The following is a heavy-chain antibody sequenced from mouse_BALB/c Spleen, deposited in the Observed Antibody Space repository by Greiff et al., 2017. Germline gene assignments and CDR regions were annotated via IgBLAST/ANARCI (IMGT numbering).Heavy chain of an antibody. D-gene: IGHD1-1*01. Sequence: QVQLQQSGAELAKPGASVKMSCKASGYTFTSYWMHWVKQRPGQGLEWIGYINPSTGYTEYNQKFKDKATLTADKSSSTAYMQLSSLTSEDSAVYYCARGGYGPLFAYWGQGTLVTVSA. CDR2: INPSTGYT. J-gene: IGHJ3*01. V-gene: IGHV1-7*01. CDR1: GYTFTSYW. CDR3: ARGGYGPLFAY.